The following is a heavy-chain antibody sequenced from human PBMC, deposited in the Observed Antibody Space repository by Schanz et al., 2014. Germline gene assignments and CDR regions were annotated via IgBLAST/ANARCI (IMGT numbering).Heavy chain of an antibody. CDR3: ARDSGSHYLVDY. J-gene: IGHJ4*02. CDR1: GFTFHTYD. Sequence: VHLEESGGGVVQPGRSLRLSCAASGFTFHTYDMHWVRQAPGKGLEWVAQISHDGHRDFYADSVKGRFTVSRDNAKNSLYLQMNSLRAEDTAVYYCARDSGSHYLVDYWGQGTLVTVSS. D-gene: IGHD1-26*01. V-gene: IGHV3-30-3*01. CDR2: ISHDGHRD.